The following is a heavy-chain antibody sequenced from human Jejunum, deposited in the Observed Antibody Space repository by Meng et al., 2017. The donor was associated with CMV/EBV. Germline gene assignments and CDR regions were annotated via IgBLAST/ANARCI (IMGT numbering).Heavy chain of an antibody. J-gene: IGHJ4*02. CDR2: IDPNTGNP. V-gene: IGHV7-4-1*02. CDR1: GDYCTSYA. D-gene: IGHD5-24*01. Sequence: VLLVQSGSDLQQHWASLSASCRPSGDYCTSYAIDGVRQAPGQGPDWIGWIDPNTGNPTYEQDFTGRFVFSLDTSVSTAYLQINSLRADDTAVYYCARDSPLDGYSLLDYWGQGTLVTVSS. CDR3: ARDSPLDGYSLLDY.